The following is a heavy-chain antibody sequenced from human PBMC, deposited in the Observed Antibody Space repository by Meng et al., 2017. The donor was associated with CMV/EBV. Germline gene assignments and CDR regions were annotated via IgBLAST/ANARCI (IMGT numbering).Heavy chain of an antibody. CDR1: GFTFSDYG. Sequence: LMISCAASGFTFSDYGMHWVRQAPGTGLGWVAVISYDGSNKYYADSVKGRFTIPRDNSKNTLYLQMNSLRAEDTAVYYCARTVCSGYDFWSSPPEDYWGQGTLVTVSS. CDR3: ARTVCSGYDFWSSPPEDY. J-gene: IGHJ4*02. D-gene: IGHD3-3*01. V-gene: IGHV3-30*19. CDR2: ISYDGSNK.